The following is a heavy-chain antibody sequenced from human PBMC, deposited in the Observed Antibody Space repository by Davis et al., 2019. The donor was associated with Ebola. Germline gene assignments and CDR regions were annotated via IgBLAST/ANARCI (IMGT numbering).Heavy chain of an antibody. CDR2: IKQDGSEK. J-gene: IGHJ6*02. Sequence: PGGSLRLSCAASGFTFSSYWMSWVRQAPGKGLEWVANIKQDGSEKYYVDSVKGRFTISRDNAKNSLYLQMNSLRAEDTAVYYCARALVWWTSYYYGMDVWGQGTTVTVSS. CDR1: GFTFSSYW. D-gene: IGHD2-21*01. V-gene: IGHV3-7*01. CDR3: ARALVWWTSYYYGMDV.